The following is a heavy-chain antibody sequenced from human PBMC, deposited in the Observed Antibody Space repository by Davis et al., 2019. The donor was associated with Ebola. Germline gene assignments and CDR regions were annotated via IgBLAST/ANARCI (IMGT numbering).Heavy chain of an antibody. D-gene: IGHD3-9*01. V-gene: IGHV1-69*13. J-gene: IGHJ5*02. CDR3: ARRHLLYDILTGYSHGGFDP. Sequence: SVKVSCKASGGTFSSYAISWVRQAPGQGLEWMGGIIPIFGTANYAQKFQGRVTITADESTSTAYMELSSLRSEDTAVYYCARRHLLYDILTGYSHGGFDPWGQGTLVTVSS. CDR2: IIPIFGTA. CDR1: GGTFSSYA.